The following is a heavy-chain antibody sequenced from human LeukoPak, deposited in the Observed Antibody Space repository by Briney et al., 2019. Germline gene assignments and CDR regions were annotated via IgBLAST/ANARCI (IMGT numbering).Heavy chain of an antibody. CDR1: GFTFSSYS. V-gene: IGHV3-21*04. Sequence: GGSLRLSCAASGFTFSSYSMNWVRQAPGKGLEWVSSISSSSSYIYYADSVKGRFTISRDNAKNSLYLQMNSLRAEDTALYYCAKDIMAAADYYYYGMDVWGQGTTVTVSS. CDR2: ISSSSSYI. J-gene: IGHJ6*02. CDR3: AKDIMAAADYYYYGMDV. D-gene: IGHD6-13*01.